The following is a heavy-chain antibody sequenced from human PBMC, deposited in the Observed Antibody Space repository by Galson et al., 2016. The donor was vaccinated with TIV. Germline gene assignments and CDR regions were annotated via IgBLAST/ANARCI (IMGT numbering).Heavy chain of an antibody. CDR2: ISYDGSKK. J-gene: IGHJ6*02. V-gene: IGHV3-30*01. Sequence: SLRFSCAASGFTFSNYALYWVRQAPGKGLEWVTIISYDGSKKFYADSVMGRFTISRNDSKNTLFLQMNSLRPEDTAVYYCARDHAMYSGIYFGRGYYYYGMDAWGQGTTVTVSS. D-gene: IGHD1-26*01. CDR3: ARDHAMYSGIYFGRGYYYYGMDA. CDR1: GFTFSNYA.